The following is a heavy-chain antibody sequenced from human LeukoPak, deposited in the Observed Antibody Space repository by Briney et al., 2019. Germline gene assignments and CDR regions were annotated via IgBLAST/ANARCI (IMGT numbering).Heavy chain of an antibody. Sequence: GASVKVSCKASGGTFSSYAISWVRQAPGQGLEWMGGIIPIFGTANYAQKFQGRVTITADESTSTAYMELSSLRSEDTAVYYCARAYLAGDYDYVWGSYRYTTLGYWGQGTLVTVSS. V-gene: IGHV1-69*13. D-gene: IGHD3-16*02. J-gene: IGHJ4*02. CDR2: IIPIFGTA. CDR3: ARAYLAGDYDYVWGSYRYTTLGY. CDR1: GGTFSSYA.